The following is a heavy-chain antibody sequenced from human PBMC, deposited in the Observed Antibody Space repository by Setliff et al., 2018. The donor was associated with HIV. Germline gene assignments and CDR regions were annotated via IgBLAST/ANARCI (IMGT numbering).Heavy chain of an antibody. CDR1: GFTFSRHW. D-gene: IGHD3-3*01. Sequence: GGSLRLSCAASGFTFSRHWMSWVRQAPGKGLEWVASIKDDGREEDYADSVKGRFTISRDNAKNSLFLQMDSLRAEDTAVYYCARCLNTEYWSGYSPLDYWGLGSLVTVSS. V-gene: IGHV3-7*03. CDR3: ARCLNTEYWSGYSPLDY. J-gene: IGHJ4*02. CDR2: IKDDGREE.